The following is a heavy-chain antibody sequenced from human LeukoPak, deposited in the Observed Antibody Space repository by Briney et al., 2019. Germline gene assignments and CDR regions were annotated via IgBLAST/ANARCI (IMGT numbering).Heavy chain of an antibody. CDR3: ARHPFATPFDY. D-gene: IGHD2-15*01. CDR2: IYYSGST. CDR1: GGSISGYY. J-gene: IGHJ4*02. Sequence: SETLSLTCTVSGGSISGYYWSWIRQPPGKGLEWIGYIYYSGSTNYNPSLKSRVTISVDTSKNQFSLRLSSVTAADTAVYYCARHPFATPFDYWGRGTLLTVSS. V-gene: IGHV4-59*08.